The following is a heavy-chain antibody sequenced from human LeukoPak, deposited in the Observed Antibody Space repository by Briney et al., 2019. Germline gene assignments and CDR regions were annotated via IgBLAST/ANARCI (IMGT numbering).Heavy chain of an antibody. Sequence: PSQTLSLTCTVSGGPISSYYWSWIRQPPGKGLEWIGYIYYSGSTNYNPSLKSRVTLSVDTSKNQFSLKLSSVTAADTAVYYCARETYGMDVWGKGTTVTVSS. CDR3: ARETYGMDV. V-gene: IGHV4-59*01. J-gene: IGHJ6*04. CDR1: GGPISSYY. CDR2: IYYSGST.